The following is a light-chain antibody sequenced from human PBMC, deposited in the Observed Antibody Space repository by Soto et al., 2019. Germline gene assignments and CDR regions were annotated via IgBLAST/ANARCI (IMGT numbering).Light chain of an antibody. J-gene: IGKJ5*01. CDR2: GAS. CDR3: QHYVSPPIT. V-gene: IGKV3-20*01. CDR1: QSVNHN. Sequence: MTQSPDTLSASPGERVSLSCRASQSVNHNLAWYLQKPGQSPRILVYGASSRATGISDRFSGNWSGTDFTLPISRLEPEDFAVYYCQHYVSPPITFGQGTRLEI.